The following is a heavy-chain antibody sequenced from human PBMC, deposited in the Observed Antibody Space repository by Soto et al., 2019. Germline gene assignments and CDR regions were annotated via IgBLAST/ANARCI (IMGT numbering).Heavy chain of an antibody. CDR3: ARGLERATSKNWFDS. CDR1: GFTFNPYN. Sequence: EVQLVESGGGLVKPGGSLRLSCEGSGFTFNPYNMNWVRQAPGKGLEWVASISTSSSYIYYAASVEGRFTVSRDKAKNSLYLQMRGLRDEDTAVYYGARGLERATSKNWFDSWGQGTQVTVSS. J-gene: IGHJ5*01. D-gene: IGHD1-1*01. CDR2: ISTSSSYI. V-gene: IGHV3-21*01.